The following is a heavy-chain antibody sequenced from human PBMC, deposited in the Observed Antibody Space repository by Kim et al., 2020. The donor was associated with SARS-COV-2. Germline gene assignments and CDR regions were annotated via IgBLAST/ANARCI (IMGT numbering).Heavy chain of an antibody. D-gene: IGHD2-15*01. CDR2: T. V-gene: IGHV3-23*01. CDR3: AKLVGGAPFDY. J-gene: IGHJ4*02. Sequence: TSYADSVKGRVSISIDKSKRTVDMQMNSLGAEDTAVYYCAKLVGGAPFDYWGQGTLVTVSS.